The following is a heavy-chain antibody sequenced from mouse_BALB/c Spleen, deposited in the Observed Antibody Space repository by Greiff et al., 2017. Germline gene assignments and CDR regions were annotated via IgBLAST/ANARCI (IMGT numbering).Heavy chain of an antibody. Sequence: VQLQQSGPGLVKPSQSLSLTCTVTGYSITSDYAWNWIRQFPGNKLEWMGYISYSGSTSYNPSLKSRISITRDTSKNQFFLQLNSVTTEDTATYYCARWGYDEGFAYWGQGTLVTVSA. CDR1: GYSITSDYA. J-gene: IGHJ3*01. D-gene: IGHD2-14*01. CDR2: ISYSGST. CDR3: ARWGYDEGFAY. V-gene: IGHV3-2*02.